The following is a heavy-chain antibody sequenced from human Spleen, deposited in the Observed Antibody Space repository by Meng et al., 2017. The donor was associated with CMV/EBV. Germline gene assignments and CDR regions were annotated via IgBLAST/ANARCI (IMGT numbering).Heavy chain of an antibody. CDR3: ASDLTADVAY. J-gene: IGHJ4*02. V-gene: IGHV3-21*01. CDR2: ISSSSSYI. Sequence: EVQLVESGGGLVKPGGSLRLSCAASGFTFSSYSMNWVRQAPGKGLEWVSSISSSSSYIYYADSVKGRFPISRDNAKNSLYLQMNSLRAEDTAVYYCASDLTADVAYWGQGTLVTVSS. D-gene: IGHD1-14*01. CDR1: GFTFSSYS.